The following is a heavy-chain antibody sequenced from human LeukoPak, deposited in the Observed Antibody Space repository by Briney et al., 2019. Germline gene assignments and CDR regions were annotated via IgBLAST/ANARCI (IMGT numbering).Heavy chain of an antibody. Sequence: ASVKVSCKASGYTFTSYDINWVRQATGQGLEWMGWMNPNSGNTGYAQKFQGRVTMTRNTSISTAYMELSSQRSEDTAVYYCARVQTDSSGYGVDYWGQGTLVTVSS. CDR1: GYTFTSYD. CDR2: MNPNSGNT. J-gene: IGHJ4*02. CDR3: ARVQTDSSGYGVDY. V-gene: IGHV1-8*01. D-gene: IGHD3-22*01.